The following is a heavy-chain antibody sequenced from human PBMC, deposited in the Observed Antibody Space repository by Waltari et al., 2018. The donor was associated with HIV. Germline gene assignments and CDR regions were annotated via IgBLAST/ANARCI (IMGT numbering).Heavy chain of an antibody. CDR1: GFTFTHYG. D-gene: IGHD5-18*01. J-gene: IGHJ4*02. Sequence: LVESGGDVVQPGRFVRLSCSASGFTFTHYGRHWVRQTPGKGLEWVAFVSFDSSDFYYADSVKGRFTVSRDNSKNTLFLQMDSLKSEDTALYYCARAPTTSLSLIQGFWGQGTLVTVSS. CDR2: VSFDSSDF. V-gene: IGHV3-30*03. CDR3: ARAPTTSLSLIQGF.